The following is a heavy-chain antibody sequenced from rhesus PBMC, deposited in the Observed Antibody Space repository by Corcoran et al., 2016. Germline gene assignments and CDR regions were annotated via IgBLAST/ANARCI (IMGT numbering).Heavy chain of an antibody. Sequence: QVTLKESGPALVTPTQPLTMPCTFSGFSISTHGVGVGWIGPPPGEALEWLALIYWDDDEYYSTFLKNRLTISKDASKNQVVLTTTNMDPVDTATYYCVRRLYGNYFDFWGQGVLVTVSS. CDR1: GFSISTHGVG. CDR3: VRRLYGNYFDF. J-gene: IGHJ4*01. D-gene: IGHD3-9*01. CDR2: IYWDDDE. V-gene: IGHV2-174*01.